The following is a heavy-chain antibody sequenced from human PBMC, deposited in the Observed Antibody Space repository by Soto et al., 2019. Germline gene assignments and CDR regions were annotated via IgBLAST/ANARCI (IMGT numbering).Heavy chain of an antibody. CDR3: ARDMLLWFGELLPFDY. Sequence: PGGSLRLSCAASGFTFSSYGMHWVRQAPGKGLEWVAVIWYDGSNKYYADSVKGRFTISRDNSKNTLYLQMNSLRAEDTAVYYCARDMLLWFGELLPFDYWGQGTLVTVSS. CDR2: IWYDGSNK. V-gene: IGHV3-33*01. D-gene: IGHD3-10*01. CDR1: GFTFSSYG. J-gene: IGHJ4*02.